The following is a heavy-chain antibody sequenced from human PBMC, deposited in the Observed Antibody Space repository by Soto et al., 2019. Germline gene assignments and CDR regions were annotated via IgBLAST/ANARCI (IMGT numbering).Heavy chain of an antibody. CDR1: GYTFTGYY. CDR3: ARGVYINSYTNYYYGMDV. CDR2: INPNSGGT. J-gene: IGHJ6*02. D-gene: IGHD4-4*01. Sequence: ASVKVSCKASGYTFTGYYMHWVRQAPGQGLEWMGWINPNSGGTNYAQKFQGWVTMTRDTSISTAYMGLSRLRSDDTAVYYCARGVYINSYTNYYYGMDVWSQGTTVTVSS. V-gene: IGHV1-2*04.